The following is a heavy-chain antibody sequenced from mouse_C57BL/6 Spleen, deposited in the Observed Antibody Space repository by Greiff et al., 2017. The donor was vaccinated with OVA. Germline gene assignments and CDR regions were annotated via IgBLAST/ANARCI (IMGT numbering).Heavy chain of an antibody. CDR3: ARYSDSFFALDY. CDR2: IRTKANGYTT. J-gene: IGHJ4*01. V-gene: IGHV7-3*01. D-gene: IGHD2-13*01. Sequence: DVKLVESGGGLVQPGGSLSLSCAASGFTFTDYYMSWVRQPPGKALEWLGFIRTKANGYTTEYSVSVKGRFTISRDNLQSFLYLQINALRAEDSATYYSARYSDSFFALDYRGQGASVTVST. CDR1: GFTFTDYY.